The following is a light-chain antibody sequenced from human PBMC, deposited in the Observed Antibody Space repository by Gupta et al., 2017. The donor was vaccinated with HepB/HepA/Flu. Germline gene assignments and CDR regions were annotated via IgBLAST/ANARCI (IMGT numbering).Light chain of an antibody. Sequence: DIQMTQSPSSLSASVGDRVTIACRASQSISSYLNWYQQEPGKAPKLMIYAASRLQSGVPSRFSGSGSGTDFTLTSSRLQDEDFVHYSGQQSYSAGSFGRGTKVEIK. J-gene: IGKJ4*01. CDR3: QQSYSAGS. CDR1: QSISSY. CDR2: AAS. V-gene: IGKV1-39*01.